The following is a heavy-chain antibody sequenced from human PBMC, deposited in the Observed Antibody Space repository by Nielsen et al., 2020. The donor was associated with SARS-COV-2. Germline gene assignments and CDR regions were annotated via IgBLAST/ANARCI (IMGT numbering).Heavy chain of an antibody. Sequence: SETLSLTCTVSGGSISSSSYYWGWIRQPPGKGLEWIGYIYHSGSTYYNPSLKSRVTISVDRSKNQFSLKLSSVTAADTAVYYCARVKSQWDNYGDLRGGWFDPWGQGTLVTVSS. D-gene: IGHD4-17*01. CDR1: GGSISSSSYY. CDR2: IYHSGST. J-gene: IGHJ5*02. V-gene: IGHV4-30-2*01. CDR3: ARVKSQWDNYGDLRGGWFDP.